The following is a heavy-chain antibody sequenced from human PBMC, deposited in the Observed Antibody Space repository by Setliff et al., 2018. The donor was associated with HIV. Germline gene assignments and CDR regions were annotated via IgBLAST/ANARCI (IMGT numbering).Heavy chain of an antibody. CDR2: LTPHSGDT. D-gene: IGHD3-10*01. V-gene: IGHV1-8*01. CDR1: GYNFTSHD. CDR3: ARGWGLWFGQLSILPLDP. Sequence: ASVKVSCKASGYNFTSHDINWLRQAPGQGLEWMGRLTPHSGDTISADRFQGRLVMTTNTSTTTAFMELSSLRSDDTALYFCARGWGLWFGQLSILPLDPWGQGTLVTVSS. J-gene: IGHJ5*02.